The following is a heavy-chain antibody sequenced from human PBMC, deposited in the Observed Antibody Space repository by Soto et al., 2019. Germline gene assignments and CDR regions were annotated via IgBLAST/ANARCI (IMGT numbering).Heavy chain of an antibody. J-gene: IGHJ4*02. CDR2: ISGSGGNT. V-gene: IGHV3-23*01. D-gene: IGHD3-10*01. CDR3: AKDTSLWFGESTFDS. CDR1: GFPFSSYA. Sequence: GGSLRLSCAASGFPFSSYAMSWVRQAPGKGLEWVSTISGSGGNTYYADSVKGRFTISRDNSKNTLYLQMNSLRAEDTAVYYCAKDTSLWFGESTFDSWGQGTLVTVSS.